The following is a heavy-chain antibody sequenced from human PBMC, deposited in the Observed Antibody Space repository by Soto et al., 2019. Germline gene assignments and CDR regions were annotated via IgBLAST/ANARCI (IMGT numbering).Heavy chain of an antibody. Sequence: GASVKVSCKASGYSLTTYAMHWVRQAPGQGLEWMGWISAATGNTKYSQKFQGRVSISRDTSASTVYMELSSLRSEDTAVYYCARTIPAAGRDSFDLWGQGTMVTVSS. V-gene: IGHV1-3*01. CDR3: ARTIPAAGRDSFDL. D-gene: IGHD6-13*01. CDR1: GYSLTTYA. J-gene: IGHJ3*01. CDR2: ISAATGNT.